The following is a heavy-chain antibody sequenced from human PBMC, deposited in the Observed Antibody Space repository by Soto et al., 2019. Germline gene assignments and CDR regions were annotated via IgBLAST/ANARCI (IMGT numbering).Heavy chain of an antibody. J-gene: IGHJ4*02. V-gene: IGHV1-18*01. CDR1: GYNFTSYG. Sequence: ASVKVSCKASGYNFTSYGISWVRQAPGQGLEWMGWISAYNGNTNYAQKLEGRVTMTTDTSTSTAYMELRSLRSDDTAVYYCGRAYYDILTGYTHIDYWGQGTLVTVSS. CDR2: ISAYNGNT. CDR3: GRAYYDILTGYTHIDY. D-gene: IGHD3-9*01.